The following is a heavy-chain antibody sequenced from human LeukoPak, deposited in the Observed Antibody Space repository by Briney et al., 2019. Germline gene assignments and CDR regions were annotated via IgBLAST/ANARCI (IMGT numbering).Heavy chain of an antibody. CDR3: ARAPGRTYYYGSESYYFDY. CDR1: GGSISSSNW. CDR2: IYHSGST. D-gene: IGHD3-10*01. Sequence: SETLSLTCAVSGGSISSSNWWSWVRQPPGKGLEWIGEIYHSGSTNYNPSLKSRVTISVDKSKNQFSLKLSSVTAADTAVYYCARAPGRTYYYGSESYYFDYWGQGTLVTVSS. V-gene: IGHV4-4*02. J-gene: IGHJ4*02.